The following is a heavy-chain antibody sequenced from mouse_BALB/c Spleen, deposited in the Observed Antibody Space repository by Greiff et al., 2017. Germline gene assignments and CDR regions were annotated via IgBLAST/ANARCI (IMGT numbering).Heavy chain of an antibody. D-gene: IGHD4-1*01. CDR1: GYTFTSYW. CDR2: IDPSYSYT. J-gene: IGHJ2*01. V-gene: IGHV1S127*01. Sequence: QVQLQQPGAELVKPGASVKMSCKASGYTFTSYWMHWVKQRPGQGLEWIGVIDPSYSYTSYNQKFKGKATLTVDTSSSTAYMQLSSLTSEDSAVYYCTRNWGDYWGQGTTLTVSS. CDR3: TRNWGDY.